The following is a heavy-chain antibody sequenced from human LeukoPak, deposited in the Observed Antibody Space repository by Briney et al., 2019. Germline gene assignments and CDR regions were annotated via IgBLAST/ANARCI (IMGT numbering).Heavy chain of an antibody. CDR3: TRDHITSWQIDF. Sequence: PGGSLRLSGAASGFTFSSYAMSWVRQAPGKGLEWVSGISGSGGSTYYADSVKGRFTISRDNSKNTVSLQMNSLRVEDTAVYYCTRDHITSWQIDFWGQGTMVTVSS. CDR1: GFTFSSYA. J-gene: IGHJ4*02. V-gene: IGHV3-23*01. CDR2: ISGSGGST. D-gene: IGHD2-2*01.